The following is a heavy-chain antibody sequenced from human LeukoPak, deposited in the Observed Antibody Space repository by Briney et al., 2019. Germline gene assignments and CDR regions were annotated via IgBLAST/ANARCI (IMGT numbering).Heavy chain of an antibody. D-gene: IGHD5-24*01. CDR1: GFTFSDHY. CDR3: AKAPRNYRSGYYYYYGMDV. J-gene: IGHJ6*02. V-gene: IGHV3-23*01. CDR2: ISGSGGST. Sequence: GGSLRLSCAASGFTFSDHYMDWVRQAPGKGLEWVSAISGSGGSTYYADSVKGRFTISRDNSKNTLYLQMNSLRAEDTAVYYCAKAPRNYRSGYYYYYGMDVWGQGTTVTVSS.